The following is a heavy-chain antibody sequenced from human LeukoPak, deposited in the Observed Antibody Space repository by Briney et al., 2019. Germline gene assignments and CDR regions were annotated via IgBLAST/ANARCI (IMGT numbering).Heavy chain of an antibody. CDR3: ARGDEYCGGDCFFPLGY. CDR1: GGSISSSY. Sequence: PSETLSLTCSVSGGSISSSYWTWIRQPPGKGLEWIGYIYYSGNTNYNPSLKSRVTISVDTSKNQFSLKLSSVTAADTAVYYCARGDEYCGGDCFFPLGYWGQGTLVTVSS. V-gene: IGHV4-59*01. D-gene: IGHD2-21*02. J-gene: IGHJ4*02. CDR2: IYYSGNT.